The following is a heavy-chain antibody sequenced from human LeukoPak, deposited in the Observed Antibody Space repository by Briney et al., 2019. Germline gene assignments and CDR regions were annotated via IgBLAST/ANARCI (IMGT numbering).Heavy chain of an antibody. Sequence: SETLSLTCAVYGGSFSGYYGSWIRQPPGKGLEWIGEINHSGSTNCNPSLKSRVTISVDTSKNQFSLKLSSVTAADTAVYYCARALRIKRFGETFLVSFRGGAFDIWGQGTMVTVSS. CDR1: GGSFSGYY. CDR3: ARALRIKRFGETFLVSFRGGAFDI. V-gene: IGHV4-34*01. D-gene: IGHD3-10*01. J-gene: IGHJ3*02. CDR2: INHSGST.